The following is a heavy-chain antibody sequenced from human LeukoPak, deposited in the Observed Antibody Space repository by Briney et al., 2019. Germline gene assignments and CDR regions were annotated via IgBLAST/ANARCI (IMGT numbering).Heavy chain of an antibody. D-gene: IGHD3-9*01. CDR2: ITSGGGYI. CDR1: GFTFNTFN. V-gene: IGHV3-21*01. Sequence: GGALILSCSASGFTFNTFNMNWGRQAPGKGLEWVSSITSGGGYIYYADSMKGRFTTSRENAKNSLSLQLTSLRVEDTAVYYCARGHYDVLAASYKWTPDYWGQGTLVTVSS. J-gene: IGHJ4*02. CDR3: ARGHYDVLAASYKWTPDY.